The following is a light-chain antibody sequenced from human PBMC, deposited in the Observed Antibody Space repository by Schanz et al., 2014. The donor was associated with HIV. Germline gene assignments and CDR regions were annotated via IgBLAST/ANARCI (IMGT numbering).Light chain of an antibody. V-gene: IGLV1-40*01. J-gene: IGLJ2*01. CDR3: QSYDSSLSGSDVV. CDR1: SSNIGAGYD. Sequence: QSVLTQPPSVSGAPGQRVTISCTGSSSNIGAGYDVHWYQQLPGTAPKLLIYGNSNRPSGVPDRFSGSKSGTSASLAITGLQADDEADYYCQSYDSSLSGSDVVFGGGTKLTV. CDR2: GNS.